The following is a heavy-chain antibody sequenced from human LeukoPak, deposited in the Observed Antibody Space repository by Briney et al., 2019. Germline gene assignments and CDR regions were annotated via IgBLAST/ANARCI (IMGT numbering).Heavy chain of an antibody. CDR1: GFTFGSYW. D-gene: IGHD2-2*01. V-gene: IGHV3-7*01. CDR2: IKQDGSEK. Sequence: GGSLRLSCAASGFTFGSYWMSWVRQAPGKGLEWVANIKQDGSEKYYVDSVKGRFTISRDNGKNSLYLQINSLRAEDTAVYYCVRDCSSTNCYRGGFDPWGQGTLVTVSS. CDR3: VRDCSSTNCYRGGFDP. J-gene: IGHJ5*02.